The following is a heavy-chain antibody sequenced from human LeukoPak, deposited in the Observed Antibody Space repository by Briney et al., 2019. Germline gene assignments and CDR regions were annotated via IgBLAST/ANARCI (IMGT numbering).Heavy chain of an antibody. CDR3: ARDRLVPAAYYFDY. CDR2: ISYDGSNK. D-gene: IGHD2-2*01. Sequence: GGSLRLSCAASGFTFSSYAMHWVRQAPGKGLEWVAVISYDGSNKYYADSVKGRFTISRDNSKNTLYLQMNSLRAEDTAVYYCARDRLVPAAYYFDYRGQGTLVTVSS. J-gene: IGHJ4*02. V-gene: IGHV3-30-3*01. CDR1: GFTFSSYA.